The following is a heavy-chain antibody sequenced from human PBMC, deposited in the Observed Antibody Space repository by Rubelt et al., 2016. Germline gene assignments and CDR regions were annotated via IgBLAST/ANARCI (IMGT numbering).Heavy chain of an antibody. D-gene: IGHD2-2*01. CDR1: GFTFTNYA. Sequence: EVQLLESGGGLVQPGGSLRLSCAASGFTFTNYAMTWVCQAPGKGLDWVSSISGDSNYIYYEDSVKGRFTISRNNAKRSGHLHMNSLRGEDTGLYYGSTLGSSISCKLANHGGQGTLVTVSS. J-gene: IGHJ4*02. CDR3: STLGSSISCKLANH. V-gene: IGHV3-21*01. CDR2: ISGDSNYI.